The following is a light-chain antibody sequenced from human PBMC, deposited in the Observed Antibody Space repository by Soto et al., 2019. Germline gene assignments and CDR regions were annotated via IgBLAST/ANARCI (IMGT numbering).Light chain of an antibody. CDR1: SSDVGAYNY. CDR2: EVT. Sequence: QSVLTQPPSASGSTGQSVTISCTGASSDVGAYNYVSWYQQQAGKAPKLVIYEVTKRPSGVPDRFSGSKSANTASLTVSGLQAEDEADYYCSSFASSNTWVFGGGTKLTVL. J-gene: IGLJ3*02. V-gene: IGLV2-8*01. CDR3: SSFASSNTWV.